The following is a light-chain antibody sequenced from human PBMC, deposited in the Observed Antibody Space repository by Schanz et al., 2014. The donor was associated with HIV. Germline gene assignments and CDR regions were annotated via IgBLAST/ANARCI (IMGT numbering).Light chain of an antibody. J-gene: IGKJ1*01. V-gene: IGKV3-15*01. CDR3: QQYSNWRT. Sequence: EIVLTQSPGTLSLSPGERATLSCRTSQSVGGSQLAWYQQKPGQAPRLLIYGASTRATGIPARFSGSGSGTEFTLTINSLQSEDFAFYYCQQYSNWRTFGQGTKVEIK. CDR2: GAS. CDR1: QSVGGSQ.